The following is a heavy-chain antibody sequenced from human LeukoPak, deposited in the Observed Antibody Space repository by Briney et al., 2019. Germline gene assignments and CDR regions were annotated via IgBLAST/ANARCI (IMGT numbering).Heavy chain of an antibody. D-gene: IGHD6-13*01. J-gene: IGHJ4*02. CDR1: GFTFSSYS. V-gene: IGHV3-48*01. Sequence: GWSLRLSCAASGFTFSSYSMNWVRQAPGKGLEWVSYISSSSSTIYYADSVKGRFTISRDNAKNSLYLQMNSLRAEDTAVYYCARTPASSSWYGDFDHWGQGTLVTVSS. CDR2: ISSSSSTI. CDR3: ARTPASSSWYGDFDH.